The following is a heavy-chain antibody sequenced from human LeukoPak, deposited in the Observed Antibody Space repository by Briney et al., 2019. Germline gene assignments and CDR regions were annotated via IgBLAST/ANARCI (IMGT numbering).Heavy chain of an antibody. J-gene: IGHJ5*02. CDR2: IYPGDSTT. Sequence: GESLKISCKASGYSFASYWIGWVRQMPGKGPEWMGVIYPGDSTTRYSPSFQGRVTISADKSISTAYLQRSSLKASDTAMYYCARGDIVVVTATQGYNWFDAWGQGTLVTVSS. V-gene: IGHV5-51*01. CDR3: ARGDIVVVTATQGYNWFDA. D-gene: IGHD2-21*02. CDR1: GYSFASYW.